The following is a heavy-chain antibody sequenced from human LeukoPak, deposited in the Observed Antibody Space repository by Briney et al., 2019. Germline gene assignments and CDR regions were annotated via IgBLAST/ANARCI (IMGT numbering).Heavy chain of an antibody. J-gene: IGHJ4*02. CDR3: ASSPAAHRDFDY. CDR2: IYYSGST. CDR1: GGSISSYY. Sequence: SETLSLTCTVSGGSISSYYWSWIRHPPGKGLEWIGYIYYSGSTNYNPSLKSRVTISVDTSKNQFSLKLSSVTAADTAVYYCASSPAAHRDFDYWGQGTLVTVSS. D-gene: IGHD2-15*01. V-gene: IGHV4-59*01.